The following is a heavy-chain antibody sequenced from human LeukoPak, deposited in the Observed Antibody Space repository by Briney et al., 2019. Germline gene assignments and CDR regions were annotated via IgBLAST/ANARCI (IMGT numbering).Heavy chain of an antibody. D-gene: IGHD1-26*01. Sequence: PGGSLRLSCAASGFTFDDYAMHWVRQAPGKGLEWVSGINWNSGSIGYADSVKGRFTISRDNAKNSLYLQMNSLRAEDTALYYCAKCYSGSYSSAFDIWGQGTMVTVSS. CDR1: GFTFDDYA. CDR2: INWNSGSI. V-gene: IGHV3-9*01. J-gene: IGHJ3*02. CDR3: AKCYSGSYSSAFDI.